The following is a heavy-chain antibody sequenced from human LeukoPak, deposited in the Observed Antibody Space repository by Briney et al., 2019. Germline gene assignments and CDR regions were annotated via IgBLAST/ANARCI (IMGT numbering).Heavy chain of an antibody. V-gene: IGHV3-64*01. J-gene: IGHJ6*02. Sequence: PGGSLRLSCAASGFTFTNYAMHWVRQAPGKGLEYVSAISGNGGSTYYANSVKGRFTISRDNSKNTLYLQMASLRAEDLAVYYSARALVGSAASYYYYGMDVWGQGTTVTVSS. CDR1: GFTFTNYA. CDR2: ISGNGGST. D-gene: IGHD2-2*01. CDR3: ARALVGSAASYYYYGMDV.